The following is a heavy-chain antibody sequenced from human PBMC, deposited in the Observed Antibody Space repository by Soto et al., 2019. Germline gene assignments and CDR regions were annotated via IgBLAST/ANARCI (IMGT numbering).Heavy chain of an antibody. CDR3: ARDRVGATKPYYYGMDV. D-gene: IGHD1-26*01. V-gene: IGHV3-53*01. CDR2: IYSGGST. Sequence: ASLRLSCAASGFTVSSNYMSWVRQAPAKGLEWVSVIYSGGSTYYADSVKGRFTISRDNSKNTLYLQMNSLRAEDTAVYYCARDRVGATKPYYYGMDVRGQGTTVIVSS. CDR1: GFTVSSNY. J-gene: IGHJ6*02.